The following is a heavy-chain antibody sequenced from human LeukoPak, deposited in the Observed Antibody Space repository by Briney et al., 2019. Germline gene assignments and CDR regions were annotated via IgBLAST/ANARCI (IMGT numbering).Heavy chain of an antibody. V-gene: IGHV3-7*01. CDR3: ARDRLSFHSSGWYSEY. D-gene: IGHD6-19*01. CDR2: IKQDGSEK. CDR1: GFTFSSYW. Sequence: GGSLRLSCAASGFTFSSYWMSWVRQAPGKGLEWVANIKQDGSEKYYVDSVKGRFTISRDNAKNSLHLQMNSLRAEDTAVYYCARDRLSFHSSGWYSEYWGQGTLVTVSS. J-gene: IGHJ4*02.